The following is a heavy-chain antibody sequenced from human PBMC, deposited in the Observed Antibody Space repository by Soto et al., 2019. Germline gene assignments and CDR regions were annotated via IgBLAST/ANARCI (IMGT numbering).Heavy chain of an antibody. D-gene: IGHD5-18*01. J-gene: IGHJ5*02. CDR2: IYYSGST. CDR3: ARAYSYGDWFDP. CDR1: GGSISSGDYY. Sequence: SETLSLTCTVSGGSISSGDYYWSWIRQPPGKGLEWIGYIYYSGSTYYNPSLKSRVTISVDTSKNQFSLKLSSVTAADTAVYYCARAYSYGDWFDPWGQGTLVTVSS. V-gene: IGHV4-30-4*01.